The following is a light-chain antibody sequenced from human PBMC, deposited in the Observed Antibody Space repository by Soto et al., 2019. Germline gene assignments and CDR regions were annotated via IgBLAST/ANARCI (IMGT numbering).Light chain of an antibody. J-gene: IGLJ1*01. Sequence: QSVLTQPHSVAGSPGQSVAISCTGTSSDVGGYNRVSWYQQEPGKAPKLLIYDVSNQPSGGSTRVSGYKSGNTASLTISGLRAEDEADYYCTAYASGSAYGFGPGTKLTVL. CDR3: TAYASGSAYG. V-gene: IGLV2-14*01. CDR1: SSDVGGYNR. CDR2: DVS.